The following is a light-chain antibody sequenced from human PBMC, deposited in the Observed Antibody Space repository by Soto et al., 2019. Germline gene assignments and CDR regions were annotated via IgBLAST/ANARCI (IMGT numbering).Light chain of an antibody. Sequence: IQMTQSAPSLSASVGERVTITCRASQSISTYVNWYQQKLGKAPKLLIHAASRLQSGVPSRFSGRGSGTDFTLTISSLQPEDFATYYCLQDYDYPRTFGQGTKVDIK. V-gene: IGKV1-6*01. CDR2: AAS. CDR1: QSISTY. J-gene: IGKJ1*01. CDR3: LQDYDYPRT.